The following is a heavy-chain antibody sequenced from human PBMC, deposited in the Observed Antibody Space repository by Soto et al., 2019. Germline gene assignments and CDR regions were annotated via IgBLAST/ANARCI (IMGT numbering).Heavy chain of an antibody. CDR1: GHSISSGYY. V-gene: IGHV4-38-2*01. D-gene: IGHD5-12*01. Sequence: SETLSLTCAVSGHSISSGYYWGCIRQPPGKGLEWIGNVHHNENTYYNPSLKSRVTISLHTSKNQFSLKVSSVTAADTAVYYCARGADIMATTGDAFDIWGQGTMVTVSS. J-gene: IGHJ3*02. CDR2: VHHNENT. CDR3: ARGADIMATTGDAFDI.